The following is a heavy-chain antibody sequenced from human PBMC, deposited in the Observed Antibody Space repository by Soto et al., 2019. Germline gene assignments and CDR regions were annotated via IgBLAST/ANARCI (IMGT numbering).Heavy chain of an antibody. J-gene: IGHJ6*02. V-gene: IGHV2-5*01. Sequence: SGPTLVNPTQTLTLTCTFSGFSLSTSGVGVGWIRQPPGKALEWLTLIYWNDDKRYSPSLKSRLNITKDTSKNQVVLTMTNMDPVDTATYYCESGNYYYGMDVWGQGDTVTVSS. CDR1: GFSLSTSGVG. CDR3: ESGNYYYGMDV. CDR2: IYWNDDK.